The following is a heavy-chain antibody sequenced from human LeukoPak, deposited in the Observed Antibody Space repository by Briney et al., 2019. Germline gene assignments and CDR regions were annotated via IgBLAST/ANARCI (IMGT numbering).Heavy chain of an antibody. CDR2: IYYSGST. V-gene: IGHV4-39*07. CDR1: GGSISSYY. Sequence: PSETLSLTCTVSGGSISSYYWGWIRQPPGKGLEWIGSIYYSGSTYYNPSLKSRVTMSVDTSKNQFSLKLSSVTAADTAVYYCARLLGGNPTDYWGQGTLVTVSS. CDR3: ARLLGGNPTDY. J-gene: IGHJ4*02. D-gene: IGHD2-21*01.